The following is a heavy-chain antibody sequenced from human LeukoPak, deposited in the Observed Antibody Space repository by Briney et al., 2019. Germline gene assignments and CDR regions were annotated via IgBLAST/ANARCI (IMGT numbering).Heavy chain of an antibody. CDR3: ARVPSYYDILTGYYTRLFDY. D-gene: IGHD3-9*01. CDR2: ISAYNGNT. J-gene: IGHJ4*02. CDR1: GYTFTSYG. Sequence: GASVKVSCKASGYTFTSYGISWVRQAPGQGLEWMGWISAYNGNTNYAQKLQGRVTMTTDTSTSTAYMELRSLRSDDTAVYYCARVPSYYDILTGYYTRLFDYWGQGTLVTVSS. V-gene: IGHV1-18*01.